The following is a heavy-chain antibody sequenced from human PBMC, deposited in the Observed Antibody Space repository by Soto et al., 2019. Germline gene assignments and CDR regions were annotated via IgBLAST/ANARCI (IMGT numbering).Heavy chain of an antibody. CDR1: GFTFSTYA. Sequence: TGGSLRLSCAASGFTFSTYAMSWVRQAPGKGPEWVSAISASGDRTFYADSAEGRFSISRDNSKDTLYLQMDSLRVEDTAVYYCTKEATGYSYGQYRGKGSLVTVFS. J-gene: IGHJ4*02. V-gene: IGHV3-23*01. CDR3: TKEATGYSYGQY. CDR2: ISASGDRT. D-gene: IGHD5-18*01.